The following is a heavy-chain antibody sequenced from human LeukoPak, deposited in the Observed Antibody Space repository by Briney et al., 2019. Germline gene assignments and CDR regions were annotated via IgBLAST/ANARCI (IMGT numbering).Heavy chain of an antibody. CDR2: MNPNSGNT. D-gene: IGHD6-19*01. J-gene: IGHJ3*02. V-gene: IGHV1-8*01. CDR1: GYTFTSYD. Sequence: ASVKVSCKASGYTFTSYDINWVRQATGQGLEWMGWMNPNSGNTDYAQKFQGRVTMTRNTSISTAYMELSSLRSEDTAVYYCARTYSSGWYGLRVTVKNAFDIWGQVTMVTVSS. CDR3: ARTYSSGWYGLRVTVKNAFDI.